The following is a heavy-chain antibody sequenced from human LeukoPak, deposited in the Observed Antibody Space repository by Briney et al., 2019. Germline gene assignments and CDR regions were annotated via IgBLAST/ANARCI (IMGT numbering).Heavy chain of an antibody. CDR3: ARAWSPNWFDP. CDR2: IYQSGST. D-gene: IGHD2-8*02. Sequence: SETLSLTCAVSGGSISSGGYSWSWIRQPPGKGLEWIGYIYQSGSTYYNPSLKSRVTISVDRSKNQFSLKLSSVTAADTAVYYCARAWSPNWFDPWGQGTLVTISS. J-gene: IGHJ5*02. CDR1: GGSISSGGYS. V-gene: IGHV4-30-2*01.